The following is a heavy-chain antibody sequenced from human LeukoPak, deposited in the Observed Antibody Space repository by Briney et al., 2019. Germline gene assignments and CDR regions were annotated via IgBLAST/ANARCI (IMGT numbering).Heavy chain of an antibody. J-gene: IGHJ1*01. D-gene: IGHD6-13*01. Sequence: ASVKVSCKASGYTFTGYYIHWVQQAPGQGLEWMGWVNPNDGGTIYTQRFQGRVTMTWDTSITTAYMELSSLTSDDTAVYYCARDLDSSWTGYFQPWGQGTLVTVSS. CDR3: ARDLDSSWTGYFQP. CDR1: GYTFTGYY. CDR2: VNPNDGGT. V-gene: IGHV1-2*02.